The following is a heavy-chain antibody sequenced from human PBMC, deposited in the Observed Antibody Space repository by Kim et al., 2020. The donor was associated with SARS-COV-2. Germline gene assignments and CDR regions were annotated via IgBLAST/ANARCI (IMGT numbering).Heavy chain of an antibody. Sequence: GGSLRLSCAASGFTFSSYWMHWVRQAPGKGLVWVSRINSDGSSTSYADSVKGRFTISRDNAKNTLYLQMNSLRAEDTAVYYCARGALTGDAFDIWGQGTMVTVSS. J-gene: IGHJ3*02. CDR3: ARGALTGDAFDI. D-gene: IGHD3-9*01. V-gene: IGHV3-74*01. CDR2: INSDGSST. CDR1: GFTFSSYW.